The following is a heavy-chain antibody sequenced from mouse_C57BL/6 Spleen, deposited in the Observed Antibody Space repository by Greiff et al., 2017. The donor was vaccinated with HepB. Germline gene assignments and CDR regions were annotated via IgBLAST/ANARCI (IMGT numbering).Heavy chain of an antibody. V-gene: IGHV1-64*01. CDR1: GYTFTSYW. Sequence: QVQLKQPGAELVKPGASVKLSCKASGYTFTSYWMHWVKQRPGQGLEWIGMIHPNSGSTNYNEKFKSKATLTVDKSSSTAYMQLSSLTSEDSAVYYCARLGDYDYDSWYFDVWGTGTTVTVSS. D-gene: IGHD2-4*01. CDR2: IHPNSGST. CDR3: ARLGDYDYDSWYFDV. J-gene: IGHJ1*03.